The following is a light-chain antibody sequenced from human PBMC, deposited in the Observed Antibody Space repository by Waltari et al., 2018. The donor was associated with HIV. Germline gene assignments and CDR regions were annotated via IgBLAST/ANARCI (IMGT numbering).Light chain of an antibody. CDR3: SSFSDNNRIV. CDR2: AVN. J-gene: IGLJ1*01. V-gene: IGLV2-8*01. CDR1: SSDVGGYNS. Sequence: QSALTQPPSASGSPGQSVAISCTGTSSDVGGYNSVSWHQQHPGKAPKLLIYAVNKRPSGVPDRFSGSKSGNTASLTVSGLQVYDEADYYCSSFSDNNRIVFGTGTRVTVL.